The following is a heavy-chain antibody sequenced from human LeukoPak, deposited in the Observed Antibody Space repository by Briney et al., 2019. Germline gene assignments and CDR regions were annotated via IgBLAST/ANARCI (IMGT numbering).Heavy chain of an antibody. V-gene: IGHV4-34*01. CDR1: GGSFSGYY. CDR2: INHSGST. D-gene: IGHD5-18*01. J-gene: IGHJ4*02. Sequence: SETLSLTCAVYGGSFSGYYWSWIRQPPGKGLEWIGDINHSGSTNYNPSLKSRVTISVDTSKNQFSLKLSSVTAADTAVYYCARGQGGYSYGIWGQGTLVTVSS. CDR3: ARGQGGYSYGI.